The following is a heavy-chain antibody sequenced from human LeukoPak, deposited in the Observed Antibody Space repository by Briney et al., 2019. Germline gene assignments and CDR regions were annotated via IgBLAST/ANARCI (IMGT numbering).Heavy chain of an antibody. CDR1: GFTFSSYS. CDR3: ARNYYDSSGSYRRAFEI. V-gene: IGHV3-48*01. D-gene: IGHD3-22*01. J-gene: IGHJ3*02. Sequence: GGSLRLSCAASGFTFSSYSMNWVRQAPGKGLEWLSYISSSSSTIYYADSVKGRFTISRDNAKNSLYLQMNSLRAEDTAVYYCARNYYDSSGSYRRAFEIWGQGTMVTVSS. CDR2: ISSSSSTI.